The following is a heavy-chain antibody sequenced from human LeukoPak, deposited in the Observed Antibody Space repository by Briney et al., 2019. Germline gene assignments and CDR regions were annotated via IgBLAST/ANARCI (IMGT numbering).Heavy chain of an antibody. CDR3: ARGSRITIFGVVIIGFDP. CDR1: GYTFTSYD. CDR2: MNPNSGNT. V-gene: IGHV1-8*01. D-gene: IGHD3-3*01. Sequence: GASVKVSSKASGYTFTSYDINWVRQATGQGLEWMGWMNPNSGNTGYAQKFQGRVTMTRNTSISTAYMELSSLRSEDTAVYYCARGSRITIFGVVIIGFDPWGQGTLVTVSS. J-gene: IGHJ5*02.